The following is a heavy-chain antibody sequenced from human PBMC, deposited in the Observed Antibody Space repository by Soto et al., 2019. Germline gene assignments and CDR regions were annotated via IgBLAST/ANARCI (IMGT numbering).Heavy chain of an antibody. J-gene: IGHJ4*02. CDR2: IYSSGNT. V-gene: IGHV4-59*08. CDR1: GGSISGYY. CDR3: ERLACSTTRCFTYFDY. Sequence: SETLSLTCTVSGGSISGYYWTWIRQPPGKGLEWIGYIYSSGNTNYNPSLQSRVTISVDTSKNQFSLKLSSVTAADTAVYYCERLACSTTRCFTYFDYWGQGALVTVSS. D-gene: IGHD2-2*02.